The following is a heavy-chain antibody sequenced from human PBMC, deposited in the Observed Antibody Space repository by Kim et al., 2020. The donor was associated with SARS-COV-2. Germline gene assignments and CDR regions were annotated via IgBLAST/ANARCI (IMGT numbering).Heavy chain of an antibody. D-gene: IGHD6-13*01. V-gene: IGHV1-18*01. J-gene: IGHJ4*02. Sequence: ASVKVSCKASGYTFTSYGISWVRQAPGQGLQWMGWISAYNDNTNYAQKLQGRVTMTTDTSTSTAYMELRSLRSDDTAVYYCARDGGMYSSSWYDYWGQGTLVTVSS. CDR2: ISAYNDNT. CDR3: ARDGGMYSSSWYDY. CDR1: GYTFTSYG.